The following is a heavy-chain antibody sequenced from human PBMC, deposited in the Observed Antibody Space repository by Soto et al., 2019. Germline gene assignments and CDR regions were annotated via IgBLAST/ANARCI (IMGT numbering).Heavy chain of an antibody. CDR2: INPNSAVT. V-gene: IGHV1-2*02. D-gene: IGHD1-1*01. Sequence: QVQLVQSGAEVKKPGASVKVSCKASGYTFTSYYIHWVRQAPGQGLEWMGWINPNSAVTRYAQIFKDLVTTTSNMPITTAYMELTRIKSDYTAVYYCVRGGFNCPYDFDYWGQGTLITVSS. CDR3: VRGGFNCPYDFDY. J-gene: IGHJ4*02. CDR1: GYTFTSYY.